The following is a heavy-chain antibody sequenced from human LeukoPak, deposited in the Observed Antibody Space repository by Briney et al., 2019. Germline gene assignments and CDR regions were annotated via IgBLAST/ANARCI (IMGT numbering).Heavy chain of an antibody. CDR2: IYTGGST. CDR3: ARAPFYYDSSGYPYFDG. V-gene: IGHV3-53*01. J-gene: IGHJ4*02. CDR1: GFPIMTNY. D-gene: IGHD3-22*01. Sequence: PGGSLRLSCAASGFPIMTNYMSWVRPAPGKGLEWVSIIYTGGSTYYADSVKGRFTISRDNSKNTLYLQMNSLRAEDTALYYCARAPFYYDSSGYPYFDGWGQGTLVTVSS.